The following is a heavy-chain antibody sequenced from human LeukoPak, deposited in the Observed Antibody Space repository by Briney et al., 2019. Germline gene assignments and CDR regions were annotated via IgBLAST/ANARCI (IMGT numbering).Heavy chain of an antibody. J-gene: IGHJ4*02. CDR1: GFTFSSYA. D-gene: IGHD4-17*01. V-gene: IGHV3-30-3*01. CDR3: ASDLTSTVTLGY. CDR2: ISYDGSNK. Sequence: PGRSLRLSCAASGFTFSSYAMHWVRQAPGKGLEWVAVISYDGSNKYYADSVKGRFTISRDNSKNTLYLQMNSLRADDTAVYYCASDLTSTVTLGYWGQGTLVTVSS.